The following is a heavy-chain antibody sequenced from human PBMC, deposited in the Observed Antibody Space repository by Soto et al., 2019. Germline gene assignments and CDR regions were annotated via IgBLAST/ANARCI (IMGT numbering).Heavy chain of an antibody. Sequence: SETLSLHCTVSGCSISSYYWSWIRQPPGKGLEWIGYIYYSGSTNYNPSLKSRVTISVDTSKNQFSLKLSSVTAADTAVYYCARAWPSGVTRPGAFDIWGERKTVTV. CDR2: IYYSGST. CDR3: ARAWPSGVTRPGAFDI. V-gene: IGHV4-59*01. D-gene: IGHD4-4*01. J-gene: IGHJ3*02. CDR1: GCSISSYY.